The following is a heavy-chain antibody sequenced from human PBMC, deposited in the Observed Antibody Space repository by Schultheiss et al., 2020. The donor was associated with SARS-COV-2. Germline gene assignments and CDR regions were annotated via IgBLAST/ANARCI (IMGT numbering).Heavy chain of an antibody. J-gene: IGHJ4*02. Sequence: GGSLRLSCAASGFTFSSYEMNWVRQAPGKGLEWVSVIYSGGSTYYADSVKGRFTISRDNSKNTLYLQMNSLRAEDTAVYYCARDPPYYYDSSGDQGFDYWGQGTLVTVSS. CDR1: GFTFSSYE. CDR2: IYSGGST. D-gene: IGHD3-22*01. V-gene: IGHV3-53*01. CDR3: ARDPPYYYDSSGDQGFDY.